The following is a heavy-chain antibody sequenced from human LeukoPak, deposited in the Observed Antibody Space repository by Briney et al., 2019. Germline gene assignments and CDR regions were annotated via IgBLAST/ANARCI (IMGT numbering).Heavy chain of an antibody. CDR1: GYTFTGYY. CDR2: INPNSGGT. Sequence: ASVKVSCKASGYTFTGYYMHWVRQAPGQGLEWMGWINPNSGGTNYAQKFQGRVTMTRDTSISTAYMELSRLRSDDTAVYYCARYCSSTSCSHYRTIDYWGQGTLVTVSS. D-gene: IGHD2-2*01. V-gene: IGHV1-2*02. J-gene: IGHJ4*02. CDR3: ARYCSSTSCSHYRTIDY.